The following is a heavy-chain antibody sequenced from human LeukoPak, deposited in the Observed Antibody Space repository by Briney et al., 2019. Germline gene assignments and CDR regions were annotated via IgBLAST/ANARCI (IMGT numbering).Heavy chain of an antibody. CDR2: IKQDGSEK. CDR3: ARVPTMVRGVFDY. V-gene: IGHV3-7*03. Sequence: RGSLRLSCAASGFTFSSYWMSWVRQAPGKGLEWVANIKQDGSEKYYVDSVKGRFTISRDNAKNSLYLQMNSLRAEDTAVYYCARVPTMVRGVFDYWGQGTLVTVSS. J-gene: IGHJ4*02. D-gene: IGHD3-10*01. CDR1: GFTFSSYW.